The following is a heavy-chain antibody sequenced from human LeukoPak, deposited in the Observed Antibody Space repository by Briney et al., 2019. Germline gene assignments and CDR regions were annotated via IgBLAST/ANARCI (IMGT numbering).Heavy chain of an antibody. CDR3: ASQPGIAAAGTGVT. CDR1: GFTFSSYG. D-gene: IGHD6-13*01. V-gene: IGHV3-48*04. CDR2: ISSSGSTI. Sequence: PGGSLRLSCAASGFTFSSYGMHWVRQDPGKGLEWVSYISSSGSTIYYADSVKGRFTISRDNAKNSLYLQMNSLRAEDTAVYYCASQPGIAAAGTGVTWGQGTLVTVSS. J-gene: IGHJ5*02.